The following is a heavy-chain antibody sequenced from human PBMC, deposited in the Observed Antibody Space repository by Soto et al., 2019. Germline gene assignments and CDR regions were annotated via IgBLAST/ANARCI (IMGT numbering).Heavy chain of an antibody. CDR2: ISQSGNT. V-gene: IGHV4-34*01. CDR1: SGSFSCYY. D-gene: IGHD6-6*01. Sequence: SETLSLTFSIYSGSFSCYYWSWIRQPPGKGLEWIGEISQSGNTNYSPSLKSRVSISIDTSKKKFSLNLASVSAADTAVYYCARAPKVSGSSQTRPDFWGQGTLVTVSS. J-gene: IGHJ4*02. CDR3: ARAPKVSGSSQTRPDF.